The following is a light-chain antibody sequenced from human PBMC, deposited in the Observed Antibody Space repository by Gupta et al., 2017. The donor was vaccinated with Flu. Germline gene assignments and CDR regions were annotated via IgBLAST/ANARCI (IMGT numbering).Light chain of an antibody. J-gene: IGKJ5*01. CDR3: QQYGSSSIT. Sequence: EIVLTQSPGTLSLSPGERATLSCRASQSVANNCLAWYQQKFGQARRLLIYGTSSRATGIPDRFSGSGSETYFTLSISRLEPEDFAVYYCQQYGSSSITFGQGTRLEMK. CDR1: QSVANNC. V-gene: IGKV3-20*01. CDR2: GTS.